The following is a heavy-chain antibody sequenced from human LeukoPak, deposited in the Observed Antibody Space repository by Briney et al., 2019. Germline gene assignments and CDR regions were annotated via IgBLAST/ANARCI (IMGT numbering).Heavy chain of an antibody. CDR3: AREGYYASSGYYPPAYYFDY. D-gene: IGHD3-22*01. CDR2: IIPIFGIA. Sequence: SVKVSCKASGGTFSSYAISWVRQAPGQGLEWMGRIIPIFGIANYAQKFQGRVTITADKSTSTAYMELSSLRSEDTAVYYCAREGYYASSGYYPPAYYFDYWGQGTLVTVSS. V-gene: IGHV1-69*04. CDR1: GGTFSSYA. J-gene: IGHJ4*02.